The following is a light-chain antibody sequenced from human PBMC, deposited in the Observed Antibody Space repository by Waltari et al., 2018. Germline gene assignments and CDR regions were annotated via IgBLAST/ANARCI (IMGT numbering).Light chain of an antibody. J-gene: IGLJ3*02. V-gene: IGLV1-47*01. CDR2: RNN. CDR3: AAWDGSLSGWV. Sequence: QSVLTQPPSASGTPGQRVSMYCSGSSSNIGRSSVSWYQQVPGTAPKLLIYRNNQRPSGVPDRFSGSKSGTSASLAISGLRSEDEADYFCAAWDGSLSGWVFGGGTKLTVL. CDR1: SSNIGRSS.